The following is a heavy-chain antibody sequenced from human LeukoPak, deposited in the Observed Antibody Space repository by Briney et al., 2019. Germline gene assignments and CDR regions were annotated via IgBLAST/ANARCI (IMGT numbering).Heavy chain of an antibody. CDR1: GYTFTGYY. CDR3: ATGERLVPAAMWFDY. CDR2: INPNSGGT. D-gene: IGHD2-2*01. Sequence: ASVKVSCKASGYTFTGYYMFWVRQAPGQGLEWMGWINPNSGGTNYAQKFQGRVTMTRDTSISTAYMELSRLRSDDTAVYYCATGERLVPAAMWFDYWGQGTLVTVSS. V-gene: IGHV1-2*02. J-gene: IGHJ4*02.